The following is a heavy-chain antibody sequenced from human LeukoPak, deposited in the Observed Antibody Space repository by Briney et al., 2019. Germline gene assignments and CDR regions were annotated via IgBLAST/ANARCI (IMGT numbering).Heavy chain of an antibody. CDR2: IYYSGST. V-gene: IGHV4-59*01. D-gene: IGHD2-15*01. CDR3: ARDRCSGGSCHSDY. CDR1: GGSMSSYY. Sequence: SETLSLTCTVSGGSMSSYYWSWIRQPPGKGLEWIGYIYYSGSTNYNPSLKSRVTISVDTSKNQFSLKLSSVTAADTVVYYCARDRCSGGSCHSDYWGQGTLVTVSS. J-gene: IGHJ4*02.